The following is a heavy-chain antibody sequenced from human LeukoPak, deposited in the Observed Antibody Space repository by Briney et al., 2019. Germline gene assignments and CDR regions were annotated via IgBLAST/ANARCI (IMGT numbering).Heavy chain of an antibody. J-gene: IGHJ6*02. CDR2: INHSGST. Sequence: KPSETLSLTCAVYGGSFSGYYWSWIRQPPGKGREWIGEINHSGSTNYNPSLKSRVTMSVDTSKNQFSLKLSSVTAADTAVYYCARGLWAVAGIYYYYGMDVWGQGTTVTVSS. CDR1: GGSFSGYY. D-gene: IGHD6-19*01. V-gene: IGHV4-34*01. CDR3: ARGLWAVAGIYYYYGMDV.